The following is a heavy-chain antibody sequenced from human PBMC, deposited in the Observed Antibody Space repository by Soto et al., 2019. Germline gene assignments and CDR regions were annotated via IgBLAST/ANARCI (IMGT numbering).Heavy chain of an antibody. CDR1: GYTFTSYG. CDR2: IIPMFDTP. Sequence: SVKVSCKASGYTFTSYGINWVRQAPGQGLEWMGGIIPMFDTPIYAQKFQDRVTITADESTSSAYMQLSSLRSGDTAVYYCARSGGLDRDFNYWGQGSLVTVSS. CDR3: ARSGGLDRDFNY. D-gene: IGHD2-15*01. V-gene: IGHV1-69*13. J-gene: IGHJ4*02.